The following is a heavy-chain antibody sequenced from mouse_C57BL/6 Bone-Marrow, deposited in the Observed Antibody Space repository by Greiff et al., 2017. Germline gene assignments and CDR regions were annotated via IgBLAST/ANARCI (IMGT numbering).Heavy chain of an antibody. V-gene: IGHV5-16*01. Sequence: EVKLVESEGGLVQPGSSMKLSCTASGFTFSDYYMAWVSQVPEKGLEWVANINYDGSSTYYLDSLKSRFIISRDNAKNILYLQMSSLKSEDTATYYCARDSSGYFDYWGQGTTLTVSS. CDR1: GFTFSDYY. J-gene: IGHJ2*01. D-gene: IGHD3-2*02. CDR2: INYDGSST. CDR3: ARDSSGYFDY.